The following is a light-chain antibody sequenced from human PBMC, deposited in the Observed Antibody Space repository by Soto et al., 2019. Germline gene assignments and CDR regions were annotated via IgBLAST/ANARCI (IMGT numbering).Light chain of an antibody. Sequence: DIQMTQSPSTLSASVGDRVTITCRASQSIFVWLAWYQQRPGTAPRLLIYEASSLQSGVPSRFSGSGSGTEFTLTISSLQHDDSATYYCQQYNSYSYTFGQGTKLEIK. V-gene: IGKV1-5*01. CDR3: QQYNSYSYT. CDR1: QSIFVW. J-gene: IGKJ2*01. CDR2: EAS.